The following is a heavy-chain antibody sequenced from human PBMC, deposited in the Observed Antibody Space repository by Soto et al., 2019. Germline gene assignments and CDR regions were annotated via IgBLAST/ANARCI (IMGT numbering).Heavy chain of an antibody. CDR3: ARDMLIAARTFDY. CDR1: GFTFSSYA. CDR2: ISYDGSNK. V-gene: IGHV3-30-3*01. Sequence: AGGSLRLSCAASGFTFSSYAMHWVRQAPGKGLEWVAVISYDGSNKYYADSVKGRFTISRDNSKNTLYLQMNSLRAEDTAVYYCARDMLIAARTFDYWGQGTLVTVSS. D-gene: IGHD6-6*01. J-gene: IGHJ4*02.